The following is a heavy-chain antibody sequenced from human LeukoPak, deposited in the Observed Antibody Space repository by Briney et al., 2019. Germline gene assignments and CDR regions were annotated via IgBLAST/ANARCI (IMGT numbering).Heavy chain of an antibody. CDR1: RFTFSLYF. Sequence: PGGSLRLSCVASRFTFSLYFMICVRQPPGKGLEWIGEINHSGSTNYNPSLKSRVTISVDTSKNQFSLKLSSVTAADTAVYYCARHRHYYGSGSPNWFDPWGQGTLVTVSS. CDR2: INHSGST. J-gene: IGHJ5*02. V-gene: IGHV4-34*01. D-gene: IGHD3-10*01. CDR3: ARHRHYYGSGSPNWFDP.